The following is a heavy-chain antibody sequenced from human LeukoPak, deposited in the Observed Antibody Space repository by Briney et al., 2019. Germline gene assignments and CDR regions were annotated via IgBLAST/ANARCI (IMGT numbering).Heavy chain of an antibody. Sequence: GESLQISCQGSGYSFTSYWIGWVRQMPGKGLEWMGIIYPGDSDTRYSPSFRGQVTISADKSISTAYLQWSSLKASDTAMYYCARHSEQNTYLIDYWGQGTLVTVSS. V-gene: IGHV5-51*01. D-gene: IGHD2/OR15-2a*01. J-gene: IGHJ4*02. CDR1: GYSFTSYW. CDR2: IYPGDSDT. CDR3: ARHSEQNTYLIDY.